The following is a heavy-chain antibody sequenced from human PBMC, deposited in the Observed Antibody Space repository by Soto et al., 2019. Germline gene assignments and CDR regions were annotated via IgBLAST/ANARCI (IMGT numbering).Heavy chain of an antibody. Sequence: GGSLRLSCAASGFTFSSYAMHWVRQAPGKGLEWVAVISYDGSNKYYADSVKGRFTISRDNSKNTLYLQMNSLRAEDTAVYYCARDPSVLDWNDGHYWGQGTLVTVSS. CDR1: GFTFSSYA. J-gene: IGHJ4*02. V-gene: IGHV3-30-3*01. D-gene: IGHD1-1*01. CDR2: ISYDGSNK. CDR3: ARDPSVLDWNDGHY.